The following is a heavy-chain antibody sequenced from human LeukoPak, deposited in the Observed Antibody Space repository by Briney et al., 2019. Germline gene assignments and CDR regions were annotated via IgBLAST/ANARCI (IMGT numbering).Heavy chain of an antibody. CDR2: ISSNGGST. CDR1: GFTFSSYA. CDR3: VNSAGYVGDAFDI. D-gene: IGHD3-9*01. V-gene: IGHV3-64D*06. J-gene: IGHJ3*02. Sequence: AGGSLRLSCSASGFTFSSYAMHWVRQAPGKGLEYVSAISSNGGSTYYADSVKGRFTISRDNSKNTLYLQMSSLRAEDTAVYYCVNSAGYVGDAFDIWGQGTMVTVSS.